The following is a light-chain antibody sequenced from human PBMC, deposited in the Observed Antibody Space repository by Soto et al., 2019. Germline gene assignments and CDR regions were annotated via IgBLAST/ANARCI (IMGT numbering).Light chain of an antibody. CDR1: RGISAY. CDR3: QQVASFPLT. J-gene: IGKJ4*01. CDR2: DAF. V-gene: IGKV1-12*01. Sequence: DLQMAQSPSSVSASVGDRVTITCRASRGISAYLAWYRQKPGKAPELLIYDAFTLQSGVPSRFSGSGSGTDFTLTISSLQSEDFATYYCQQVASFPLTVGGGTKVEAK.